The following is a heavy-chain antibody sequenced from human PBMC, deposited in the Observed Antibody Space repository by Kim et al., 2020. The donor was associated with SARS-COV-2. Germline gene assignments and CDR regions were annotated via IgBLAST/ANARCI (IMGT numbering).Heavy chain of an antibody. J-gene: IGHJ4*02. CDR3: ATGGVGANYFDY. Sequence: IYAQKFQGRVTMTEDTSTDTAYMELSSLRSEDTAVYYCATGGVGANYFDYWGQGTLVTVSS. D-gene: IGHD1-26*01. V-gene: IGHV1-24*01.